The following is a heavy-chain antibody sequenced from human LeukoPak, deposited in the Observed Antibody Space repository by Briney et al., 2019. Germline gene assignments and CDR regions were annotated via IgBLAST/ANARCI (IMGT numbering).Heavy chain of an antibody. CDR1: GFTFSSYG. CDR2: IQYDGSNK. J-gene: IGHJ4*02. CDR3: AKGLWFGEFDPYYFDY. Sequence: GGSLRLSCTASGFTFSSYGMHWVRQAPGKGLEWVAFIQYDGSNKYYADSVKGRFTISRDNSKNTLYLQMNSLRAEDTAVYYCAKGLWFGEFDPYYFDYWGQGTLVTVSS. D-gene: IGHD3-10*01. V-gene: IGHV3-30*02.